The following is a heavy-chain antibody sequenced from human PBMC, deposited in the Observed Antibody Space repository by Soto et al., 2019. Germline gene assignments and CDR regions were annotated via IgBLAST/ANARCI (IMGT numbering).Heavy chain of an antibody. CDR3: ASYVLLTDYFPQLLFDS. J-gene: IGHJ4*01. V-gene: IGHV4-39*02. D-gene: IGHD3-9*01. CDR2: IYYSGST. Sequence: SETLSLTCSVSGDSISSSNYYWGWIRQPPGKGLEWIGSIYYSGSTYYNPSLKSRVSMSLDLSKNHFSLKLTSLTAADTAVYYCASYVLLTDYFPQLLFDSLGRATLVTAPQ. CDR1: GDSISSSNYY.